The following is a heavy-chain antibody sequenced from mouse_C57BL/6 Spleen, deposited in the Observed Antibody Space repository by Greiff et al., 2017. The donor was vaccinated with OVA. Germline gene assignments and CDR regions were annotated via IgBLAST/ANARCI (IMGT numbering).Heavy chain of an antibody. CDR3: ARWGLLPFAY. Sequence: QVQLQQPGAELVKPGASVKMSCKASGYTFTSYWITWVKQRPGQGLEWIGEIYPGSGSTKYNEKLKSKDPLTVDTSASTASMQLSSRTSEDSAVYYCARWGLLPFAYWGQGTLVTVSA. CDR2: IYPGSGST. CDR1: GYTFTSYW. D-gene: IGHD3-1*01. V-gene: IGHV1-55*01. J-gene: IGHJ3*01.